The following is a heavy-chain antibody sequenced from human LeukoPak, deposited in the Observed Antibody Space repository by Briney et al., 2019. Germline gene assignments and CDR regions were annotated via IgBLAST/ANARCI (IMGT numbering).Heavy chain of an antibody. CDR1: GGSFSGYY. CDR2: IYYSGST. V-gene: IGHV4-34*01. D-gene: IGHD4-17*01. Sequence: SETLSLTCAVYGGSFSGYYWSWIRQPPGKGLEWIGSIYYSGSTYYNPSLKSRVTISVDTSKNQFSLKLSSVTAADTAVYYCATAGGDDYGDFNYYYGMDVWGQGTTVTVSS. CDR3: ATAGGDDYGDFNYYYGMDV. J-gene: IGHJ6*02.